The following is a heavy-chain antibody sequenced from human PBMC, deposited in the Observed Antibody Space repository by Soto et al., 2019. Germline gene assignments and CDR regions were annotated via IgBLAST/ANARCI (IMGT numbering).Heavy chain of an antibody. Sequence: GGSLRLSCAASGFTFSSYWMHWVRQAPGKGLVWVSRINSDGSSTSYADSVKGRFTISRDNAKNTLYLQMNSLRAEDTAVYYCIAALPEHYYYYMDVWGKGTTVTVSS. D-gene: IGHD6-6*01. CDR2: INSDGSST. CDR3: IAALPEHYYYYMDV. V-gene: IGHV3-74*01. J-gene: IGHJ6*03. CDR1: GFTFSSYW.